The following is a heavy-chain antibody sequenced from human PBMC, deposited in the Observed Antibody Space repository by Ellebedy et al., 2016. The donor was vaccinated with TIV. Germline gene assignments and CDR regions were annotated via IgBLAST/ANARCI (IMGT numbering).Heavy chain of an antibody. Sequence: GESLKISCQGSAYSFINYWIVWVRPMPGRGLEWMGINDLSDSDTRYSPSFQGQVTISADRSVTTAYLHFNSLKPSDTAVYYCAKLGHRATPDDSWGQGTLVTVSS. CDR3: AKLGHRATPDDS. CDR2: NDLSDSDT. CDR1: AYSFINYW. V-gene: IGHV5-51*01. D-gene: IGHD1-14*01. J-gene: IGHJ4*02.